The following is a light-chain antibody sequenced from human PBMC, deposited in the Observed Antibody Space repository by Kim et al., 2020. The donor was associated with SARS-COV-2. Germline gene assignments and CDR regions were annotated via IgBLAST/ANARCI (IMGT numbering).Light chain of an antibody. Sequence: QSALTQPASVSGSPGQSITITCTGTSSDYVSWYQQHPGKAPKLMIYDFNKRPSGVSSRFSGSKSGDSASLTISGLQTEDEADYHCSSFTTSSPYVVFGGGTKLTVL. CDR1: SSDY. CDR3: SSFTTSSPYVV. J-gene: IGLJ2*01. V-gene: IGLV2-14*03. CDR2: DFN.